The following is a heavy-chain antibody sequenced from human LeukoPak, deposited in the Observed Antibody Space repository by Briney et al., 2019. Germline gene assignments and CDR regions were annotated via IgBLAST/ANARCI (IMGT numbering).Heavy chain of an antibody. V-gene: IGHV4-59*01. CDR3: ARQQLSQLYYFDY. D-gene: IGHD6-13*01. CDR2: IYYSGST. CDR1: GGSISSYY. Sequence: SETLSLTCTVSGGSISSYYWSWIRQPPGKGRAWIGYIYYSGSTNYNPSLKSRVTISVDTSKNQFSLKLSCVTAADTAVYYCARQQLSQLYYFDYWGQGTLVTVSS. J-gene: IGHJ4*02.